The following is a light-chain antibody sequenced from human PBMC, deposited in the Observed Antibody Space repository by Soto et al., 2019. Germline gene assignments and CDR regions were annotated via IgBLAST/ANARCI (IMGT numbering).Light chain of an antibody. Sequence: AIRMTQSPSSFAASTGDTVTISCRASQGISRSLAWYQQKPGKAPKLLIYAASTLQSGVPSRFSGSGSGTEFTLTINCLQSEDFATYHCQQYDSYPLTFGPGTKVDI. CDR1: QGISRS. CDR3: QQYDSYPLT. CDR2: AAS. J-gene: IGKJ3*01. V-gene: IGKV1-8*01.